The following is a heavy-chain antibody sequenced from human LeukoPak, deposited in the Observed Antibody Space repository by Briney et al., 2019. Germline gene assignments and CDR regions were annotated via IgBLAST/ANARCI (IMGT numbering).Heavy chain of an antibody. V-gene: IGHV4-59*12. Sequence: GSLRLSCAASGFIFSSYSMNWVRQAPGKGLEWIGYIYYSGSTNYNPSLKSRVTISVDTSKNQFSLKLSSVTAADTAVYYCARGWVVAATLAGDYYYGMDVWGQGTTVTVSS. D-gene: IGHD2-15*01. CDR2: IYYSGST. CDR1: GFIFSSYS. J-gene: IGHJ6*02. CDR3: ARGWVVAATLAGDYYYGMDV.